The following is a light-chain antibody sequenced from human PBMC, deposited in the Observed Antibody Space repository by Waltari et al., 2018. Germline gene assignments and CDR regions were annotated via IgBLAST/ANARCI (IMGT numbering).Light chain of an antibody. CDR3: QSYDITNVI. J-gene: IGLJ2*01. CDR1: SGRIAGHY. CDR2: EDK. Sequence: FLLTQPHSVSGSPGETVTISCTRPSGRIAGHYVQWYQRRPGSAPIAVIYEDKIRPSGVPDRFSGSIDRSSNSASLTISGLRPEDEADYFCQSYDITNVIFGGGTKVNVL. V-gene: IGLV6-57*03.